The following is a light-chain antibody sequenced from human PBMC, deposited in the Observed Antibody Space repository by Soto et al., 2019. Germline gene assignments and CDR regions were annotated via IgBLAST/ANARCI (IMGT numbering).Light chain of an antibody. CDR1: QSVSSY. J-gene: IGKJ1*01. CDR2: DAS. Sequence: EIVLTQSPATLSLSPGERATLSCRASQSVSSYLAWYPQKPGQAPRLLIYDASNRATGIPARFSGSGSGTDFTLTISSLEPEDFAVYYCQQRSNWPPRPAFGQGTKVEIK. V-gene: IGKV3-11*01. CDR3: QQRSNWPPRPA.